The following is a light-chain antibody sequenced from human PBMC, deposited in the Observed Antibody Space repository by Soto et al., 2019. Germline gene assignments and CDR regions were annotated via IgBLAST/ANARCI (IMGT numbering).Light chain of an antibody. V-gene: IGKV1-5*03. J-gene: IGKJ1*01. CDR2: KAS. Sequence: DIQMTQSPSTLSASVGDRVTITCRASQSISSWLAWYQQKPGKAPKLLIYKASSLASGVPSRFSGSGSGTEFPLTISSLQPDDFATYCCQQYNSYPWTFGQGTKVEIK. CDR1: QSISSW. CDR3: QQYNSYPWT.